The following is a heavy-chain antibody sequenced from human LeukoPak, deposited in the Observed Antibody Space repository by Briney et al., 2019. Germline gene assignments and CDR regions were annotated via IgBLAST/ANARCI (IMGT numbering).Heavy chain of an antibody. CDR3: ARRATYYYGSGSYYLN. V-gene: IGHV4-39*01. CDR2: IYYSGST. Sequence: SETLSPTCTVSGGSISSSSYYWGWIRQPPGKGLGWIGSIYYSGSTYYNPSLKSRVTISVDTSKNQFSLKLSSVTAADTAVYYCARRATYYYGSGSYYLNWGQGTLVTVSS. CDR1: GGSISSSSYY. J-gene: IGHJ4*02. D-gene: IGHD3-10*01.